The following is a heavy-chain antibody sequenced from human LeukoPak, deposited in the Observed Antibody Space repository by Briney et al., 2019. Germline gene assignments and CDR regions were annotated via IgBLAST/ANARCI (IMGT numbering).Heavy chain of an antibody. CDR1: GFTFSDYY. CDR3: ARYYYNSSGYYYFDY. D-gene: IGHD3-22*01. Sequence: GGSLRLSCAASGFTFSDYYMSWIRQAPGKGLEWVSYIGSSGYYADSVKGRFTISRDNAKNSLYLQMNSLRAEDTAVYYCARYYYNSSGYYYFDYWGQGTPVTVSS. CDR2: IGSSG. J-gene: IGHJ4*02. V-gene: IGHV3-11*01.